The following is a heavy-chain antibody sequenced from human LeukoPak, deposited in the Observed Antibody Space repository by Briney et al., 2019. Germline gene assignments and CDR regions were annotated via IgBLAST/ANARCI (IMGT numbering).Heavy chain of an antibody. J-gene: IGHJ4*02. Sequence: GGSLRLSCAASGFTFSSYAMSWVRQAPGKGLEWVSVISGSGGSTYYADSVEGRFTISRDNSKNTLYVQMNSLRAEDTAVYYCAKDASPNPMPLFDSWGQGTLVTVSS. CDR3: AKDASPNPMPLFDS. V-gene: IGHV3-23*01. D-gene: IGHD2-2*01. CDR2: ISGSGGST. CDR1: GFTFSSYA.